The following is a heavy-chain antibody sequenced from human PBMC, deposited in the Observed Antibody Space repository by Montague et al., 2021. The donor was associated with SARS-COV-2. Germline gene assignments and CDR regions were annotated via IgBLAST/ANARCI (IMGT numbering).Heavy chain of an antibody. CDR3: ARGSGWMGNAFDI. J-gene: IGHJ3*02. Sequence: SETLSLTCTVSGGSISSYYWSWIRQPPGKGLERIGYIYYSGSTNYNPSLKSRVTTSVDTSKNQFSLKLSSVTAADTAVYYCARGSGWMGNAFDIWGQGTTVTVSS. CDR1: GGSISSYY. V-gene: IGHV4-59*01. CDR2: IYYSGST. D-gene: IGHD6-19*01.